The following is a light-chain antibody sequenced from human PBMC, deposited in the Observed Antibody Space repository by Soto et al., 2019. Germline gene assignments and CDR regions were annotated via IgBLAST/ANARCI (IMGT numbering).Light chain of an antibody. CDR3: QVWDSGAVV. CDR1: NIGSTN. CDR2: RDS. J-gene: IGLJ3*02. V-gene: IGLV3-9*01. Sequence: SYELTQPLSVSVALRQTARITCAGNNIGSTNVHWYQQKPGQAPVLVIYRDSYRPSGIPERFSGSNSGNTATLTISGAQVGDEADYYCQVWDSGAVVFGGGTQLTVL.